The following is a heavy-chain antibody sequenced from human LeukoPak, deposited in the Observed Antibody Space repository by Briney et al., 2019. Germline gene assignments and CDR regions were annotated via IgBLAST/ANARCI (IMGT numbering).Heavy chain of an antibody. V-gene: IGHV3-23*01. CDR3: AKDSATHIAVAGTGASDY. CDR2: ISGSGGST. CDR1: GFTFSSYA. D-gene: IGHD6-19*01. J-gene: IGHJ4*02. Sequence: TGGPLRLSCAASGFTFSSYAMSWVRQAPRKGLEWVSAISGSGGSTYYADSVKGRFTISRDNSKNTLYLQMNSLRAEDTAVYYCAKDSATHIAVAGTGASDYWGQGTLVTVSS.